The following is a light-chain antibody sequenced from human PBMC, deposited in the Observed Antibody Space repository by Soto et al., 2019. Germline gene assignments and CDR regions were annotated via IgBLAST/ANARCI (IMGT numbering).Light chain of an antibody. CDR3: QQYNNYPPWT. CDR1: QNINNW. V-gene: IGKV1-5*01. J-gene: IGKJ1*01. CDR2: DVS. Sequence: DNQMAQSPSTLSASVGDRVTITCRARQNINNWLAWYQQKPGKAPKLLIYDVSNLESGVPSRFSGSGSGREFTLTTSSLQPDDFATYYCQQYNNYPPWTFGQGTKVDIK.